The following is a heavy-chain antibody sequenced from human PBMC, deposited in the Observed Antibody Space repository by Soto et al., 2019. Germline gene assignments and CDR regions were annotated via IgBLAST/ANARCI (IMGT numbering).Heavy chain of an antibody. D-gene: IGHD3-3*01. J-gene: IGHJ6*02. CDR2: ISAYNGNT. CDR1: GYTFTSYG. CDR3: ARDWRSIPRVVRYGMDV. V-gene: IGHV1-18*01. Sequence: GASVKVSCKASGYTFTSYGISWVRQAPGQGLEWMGWISAYNGNTNYAQKLQGRVTMTTDTSTSTAYMELRSLRSDDTAVYYCARDWRSIPRVVRYGMDVWGQGTTVTVSS.